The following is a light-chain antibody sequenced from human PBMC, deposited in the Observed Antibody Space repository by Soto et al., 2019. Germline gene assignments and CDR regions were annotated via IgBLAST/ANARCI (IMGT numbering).Light chain of an antibody. V-gene: IGKV3-15*01. CDR3: HQYNNWPPSI. Sequence: DRVMAQWPDTQSGSPVGGFSLAGIGSQSVNHNLAWYQQKPGQAPRLLIFDKSSRAPGVPARFSGSRTGTDFTLTINSLQSEDFGVYYCHQYNNWPPSIFGQGTRLEIK. CDR1: QSVNHN. CDR2: DKS. J-gene: IGKJ5*01.